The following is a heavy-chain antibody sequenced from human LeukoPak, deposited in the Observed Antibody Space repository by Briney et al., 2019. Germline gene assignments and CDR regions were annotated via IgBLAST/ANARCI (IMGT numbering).Heavy chain of an antibody. CDR3: ATPIAAAENYYYYMDV. V-gene: IGHV4-34*01. J-gene: IGHJ6*03. CDR1: GGSFSGYY. Sequence: SETLSLTCAVYGGSFSGYYWSWIRQPPGKGLEWIGEINHSGSTNYNPSLKSRVTISVDTSKDQFSLKLSSVTAADTAVYYCATPIAAAENYYYYMDVWGRGTTVTVSS. CDR2: INHSGST. D-gene: IGHD6-13*01.